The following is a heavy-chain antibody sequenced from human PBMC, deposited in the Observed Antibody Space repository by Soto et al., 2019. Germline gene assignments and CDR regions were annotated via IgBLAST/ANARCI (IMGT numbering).Heavy chain of an antibody. D-gene: IGHD3-10*01. J-gene: IGHJ5*02. V-gene: IGHV1-8*01. Sequence: QVQLVQSGAEMKKPGASVKVSCKASGYTFTNYEINWVRQATGQGLEWMGWMNPGSGNTGYAHKFQGRVTMTRNISISTAYMELSRLGSDDTAIYYCARMAASGSLNWFDPWGQVTLVTVSS. CDR1: GYTFTNYE. CDR3: ARMAASGSLNWFDP. CDR2: MNPGSGNT.